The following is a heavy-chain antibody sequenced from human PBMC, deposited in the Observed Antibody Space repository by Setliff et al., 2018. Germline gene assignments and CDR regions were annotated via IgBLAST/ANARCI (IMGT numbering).Heavy chain of an antibody. J-gene: IGHJ4*02. V-gene: IGHV3-7*01. Sequence: GGSLRLSCSASGFTFSSLWMAWVRQAPGKGLEWVANINQGGSDQFYVESVKGRFTISRDNAKNSLSLQMNNLRTEDTAVYYCFGAGTCSYWGQGTLVTVSS. CDR3: FGAGTCSY. CDR1: GFTFSSLW. CDR2: INQGGSDQ. D-gene: IGHD3-10*01.